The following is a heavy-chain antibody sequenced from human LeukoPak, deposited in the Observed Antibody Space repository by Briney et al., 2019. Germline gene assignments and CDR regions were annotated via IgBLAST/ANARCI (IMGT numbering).Heavy chain of an antibody. CDR3: ARGPIAYYDILTGYYFDY. V-gene: IGHV4-4*02. D-gene: IGHD3-9*01. CDR1: GGSISSSNW. J-gene: IGHJ4*02. Sequence: SETLSLTCAVSGGSISSSNWWSWVRQPPGKGLEWIGEIYHSGSTNYNPSLKSRVTISVDTSKDQFSLKLSSVTAADTAVYYCARGPIAYYDILTGYYFDYWGQGTLVTVSS. CDR2: IYHSGST.